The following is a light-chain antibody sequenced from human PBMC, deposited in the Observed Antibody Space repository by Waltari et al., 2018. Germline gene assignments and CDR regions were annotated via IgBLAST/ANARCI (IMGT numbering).Light chain of an antibody. CDR1: QSISKL. CDR3: HQSDDVPLT. V-gene: IGKV1-39*01. Sequence: DIQMTQSPSSLSASLGDRVIITCRASQSISKLLNWFQQKPGKAPKILIYKTSTLQTGVPSRFSASGSGAHFTLTISNLQPEDFGTYYCHQSDDVPLTFGGGTKLEI. CDR2: KTS. J-gene: IGKJ4*01.